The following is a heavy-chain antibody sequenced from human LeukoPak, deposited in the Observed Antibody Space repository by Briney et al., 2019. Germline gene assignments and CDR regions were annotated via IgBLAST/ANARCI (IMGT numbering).Heavy chain of an antibody. J-gene: IGHJ4*02. V-gene: IGHV3-53*01. CDR3: ARVGGH. CDR2: IYSGGST. Sequence: GGSLRLSCAASGFTFSTHWMHWVRQAPGKGLEWVSVIYSGGSTYYADSVRGRFIISRDNSKNTLYLQMNSLRVEDTAVYYCARVGGHWGQGTLVTVSS. D-gene: IGHD3-10*01. CDR1: GFTFSTHW.